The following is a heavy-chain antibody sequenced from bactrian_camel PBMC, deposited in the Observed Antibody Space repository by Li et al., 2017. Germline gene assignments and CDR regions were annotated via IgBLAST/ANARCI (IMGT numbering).Heavy chain of an antibody. V-gene: IGHV3S60*01. D-gene: IGHD3*01. J-gene: IGHJ4*01. CDR3: AAVYSTCDFWDHRAAK. CDR1: QGPSDDSD. CDR2: IFNDGRT. Sequence: HVQLVESGGDLVQPGGSLRLSCSTSQGPSDDSDMGWYRQAPGNECELVPIIFNDGRTYYADSVKGRFTISRDNGNPTVYLQMNNLKPDDTATYYCAAVYSTCDFWDHRAAKWGQGTQVTVS.